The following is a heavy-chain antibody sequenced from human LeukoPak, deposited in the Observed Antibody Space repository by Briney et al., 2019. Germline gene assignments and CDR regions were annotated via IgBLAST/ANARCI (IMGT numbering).Heavy chain of an antibody. D-gene: IGHD2-2*01. CDR2: INLSGST. CDR1: GFDLSNYY. Sequence: GSLRLSLLVPGFDLSNYYWSGIGKPPGKGLDGFGEINLSGSTNYNPSLKSRVTISVDTSKNQFSLKLSSVTAADTAVYYCASRPDYCSSTSCFTNWFDPWGQGTLVTVSS. J-gene: IGHJ5*02. CDR3: ASRPDYCSSTSCFTNWFDP. V-gene: IGHV4-34*01.